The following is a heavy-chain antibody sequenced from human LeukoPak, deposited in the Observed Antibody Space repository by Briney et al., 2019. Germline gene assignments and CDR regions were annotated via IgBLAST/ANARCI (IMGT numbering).Heavy chain of an antibody. CDR1: GYTFTTYY. CDR3: ARGGRGEGTGTTRVAFGI. CDR2: INPSGGST. J-gene: IGHJ3*02. D-gene: IGHD1-1*01. V-gene: IGHV1-46*01. Sequence: GASVKVSCKAAGYTFTTYYMHWVRQAPGQGLEWMGTINPSGGSTSYAQKFQGRVTMTRDTSTSTVYMELSSLRSEDTAVYYCARGGRGEGTGTTRVAFGIWGQGTMVTVSS.